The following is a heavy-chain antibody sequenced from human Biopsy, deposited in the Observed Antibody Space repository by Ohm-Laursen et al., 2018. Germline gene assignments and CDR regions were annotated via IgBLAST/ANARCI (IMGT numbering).Heavy chain of an antibody. J-gene: IGHJ2*01. CDR1: GFTSTNNN. CDR3: ARDLRGHWFFDL. V-gene: IGHV3-33*01. D-gene: IGHD5/OR15-5a*01. CDR2: IYNDGINE. Sequence: SLRLSCSASGFTSTNNNMHCVRQAPGKGLEWVAAIYNDGINEYYADSVKGRFTISRDDSKITLYLQMNSLRVEDTAVFYCARDLRGHWFFDLWGRGTLVTVSS.